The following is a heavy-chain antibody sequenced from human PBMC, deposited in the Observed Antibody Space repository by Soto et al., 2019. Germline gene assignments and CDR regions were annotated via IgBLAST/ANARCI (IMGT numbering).Heavy chain of an antibody. V-gene: IGHV3-48*03. CDR1: GFTFTDYE. CDR3: ARAPKWRTPPRFDY. CDR2: ISSSAGSL. Sequence: DVQLVVSGGGSVQPGGSLRRSCAASGFTFTDYEMNWVRQAPGKGLEWVSYISSSAGSLYYADSVQGRFTITRDNVNNSLHLQMNGLRGEDTALYYCARAPKWRTPPRFDYWGLGILVIVSS. D-gene: IGHD1-26*01. J-gene: IGHJ4*02.